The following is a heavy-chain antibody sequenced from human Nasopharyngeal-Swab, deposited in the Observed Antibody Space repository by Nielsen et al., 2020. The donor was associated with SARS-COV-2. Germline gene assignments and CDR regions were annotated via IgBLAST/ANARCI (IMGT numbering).Heavy chain of an antibody. J-gene: IGHJ3*02. CDR3: ARHGTTVTRNYAFDI. Sequence: WIRQPPGKGLEWIGSIYYSGSTYYNPSLKSRVTISVDTSKNQFSLKLSSVTAADTAVYYCARHGTTVTRNYAFDIRGQGTMVTVSS. V-gene: IGHV4-39*01. D-gene: IGHD4-17*01. CDR2: IYYSGST.